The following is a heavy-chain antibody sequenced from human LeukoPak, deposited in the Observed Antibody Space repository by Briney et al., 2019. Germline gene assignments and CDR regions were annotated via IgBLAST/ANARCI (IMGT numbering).Heavy chain of an antibody. CDR1: GYTFTSYG. CDR2: ISAYNGNT. V-gene: IGHV1-18*01. CDR3: ATEPLGVGDY. D-gene: IGHD3-16*01. Sequence: GASVKVSCKASGYTFTSYGISWVRQAPGQGLEWMGWISAYNGNTNYAQKFQGRVTMTRNTSISTAYMELSSLRSEDTAVYYCATEPLGVGDYWGQGTLVTVSS. J-gene: IGHJ4*02.